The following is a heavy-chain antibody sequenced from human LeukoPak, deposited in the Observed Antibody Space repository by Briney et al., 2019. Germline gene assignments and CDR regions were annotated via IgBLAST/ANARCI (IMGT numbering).Heavy chain of an antibody. J-gene: IGHJ4*02. CDR1: GFTFSSYE. CDR2: ISSSGSTI. CDR3: ASSLSSSWYVFDY. D-gene: IGHD6-13*01. V-gene: IGHV3-48*03. Sequence: GGSLRLSCAASGFTFSSYEMNWVRQAPGKGLEWVSYISSSGSTIHYAESVKGRFTISRDNAKSSLYLQMNSLRAEDTAVYYCASSLSSSWYVFDYWGQGTLVTVSS.